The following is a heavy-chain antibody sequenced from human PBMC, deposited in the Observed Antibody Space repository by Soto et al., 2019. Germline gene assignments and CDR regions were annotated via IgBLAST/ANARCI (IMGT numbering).Heavy chain of an antibody. CDR2: ISYDGSNK. V-gene: IGHV3-30*18. D-gene: IGHD1-1*01. J-gene: IGHJ6*02. Sequence: PGGSLRLSCAASGFTFSSYGMHWVRQAPGKGLEWVAVISYDGSNKYYADSVKGRFTISRDNSKNTLYLQMNSLRAEDTAVYYCAKRYNWNEGDYYYYGMDVWGQGTTVTVSS. CDR3: AKRYNWNEGDYYYYGMDV. CDR1: GFTFSSYG.